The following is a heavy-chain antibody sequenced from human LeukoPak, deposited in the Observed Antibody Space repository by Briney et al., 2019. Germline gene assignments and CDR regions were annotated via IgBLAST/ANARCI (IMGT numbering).Heavy chain of an antibody. CDR1: GHSFTSHW. CDR2: IYPGDSDT. Sequence: GESLKISCKGSGHSFTSHWIGWVRQMPGKGLEWMGIIYPGDSDTRYSPSFQGQVTISADKSISTAYLQWSSLKASDTAMYYCARRQLAVAEAVFDYWGQGTLVTVSS. CDR3: ARRQLAVAEAVFDY. D-gene: IGHD6-19*01. V-gene: IGHV5-51*01. J-gene: IGHJ4*02.